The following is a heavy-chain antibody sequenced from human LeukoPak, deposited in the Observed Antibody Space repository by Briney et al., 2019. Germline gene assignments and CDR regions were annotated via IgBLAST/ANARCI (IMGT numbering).Heavy chain of an antibody. V-gene: IGHV3-53*01. CDR2: TFSGGRT. CDR3: AKSTWGGGYGSGSYLPLDY. J-gene: IGHJ4*02. CDR1: GVTVSSNY. Sequence: GGSLRLSCAASGVTVSSNYMSWVRQAPGKGLEWVSVTFSGGRTYDADSVKGRFLISRDSSKNTVNLQMNSMRAEDTAVYYCAKSTWGGGYGSGSYLPLDYWGQGTLVTVSS. D-gene: IGHD3-10*01.